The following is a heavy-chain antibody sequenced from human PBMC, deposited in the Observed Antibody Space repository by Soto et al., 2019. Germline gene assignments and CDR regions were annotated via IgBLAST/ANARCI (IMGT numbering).Heavy chain of an antibody. J-gene: IGHJ6*02. CDR3: ARDLRYGSGSSYGMDV. V-gene: IGHV4-59*01. CDR2: IYYTGNT. Sequence: SETLSLTCTVSGGSITSYYWSWIRQSPGQGLECLGFIYYTGNTNYNPSLAGRVTISVDTSKNQFFLNLRSVTAADTAVYYCARDLRYGSGSSYGMDVWGQGIAVTVSS. D-gene: IGHD3-10*01. CDR1: GGSITSYY.